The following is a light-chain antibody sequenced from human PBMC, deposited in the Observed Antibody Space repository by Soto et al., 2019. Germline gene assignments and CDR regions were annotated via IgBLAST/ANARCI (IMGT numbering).Light chain of an antibody. CDR2: DAS. CDR1: QDIRNY. Sequence: DIQMTQSPSSLSASVGDRVTITCQASQDIRNYLNWYQQKPGKAPKLLIYDASTLETGVPSRFSGSGSGTDFTFTISSLQPEDIATYYCQWYDNLPTYTFGQGTKVDIK. CDR3: QWYDNLPTYT. J-gene: IGKJ2*01. V-gene: IGKV1-33*01.